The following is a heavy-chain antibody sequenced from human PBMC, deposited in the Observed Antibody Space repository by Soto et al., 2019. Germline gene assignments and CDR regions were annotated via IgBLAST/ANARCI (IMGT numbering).Heavy chain of an antibody. CDR1: GGSISSSSYY. Sequence: SDTPSLTSTVSGGSISSSSYYWGWKHQPPGKGLEWIGSIYYSGSTYYNPSLKSRVTISVDTSKNQFSLKLSSVTAADTAVYYCARHTPAISISDHWGQGTLVTVSS. D-gene: IGHD2-15*01. J-gene: IGHJ4*02. CDR2: IYYSGST. V-gene: IGHV4-39*01. CDR3: ARHTPAISISDH.